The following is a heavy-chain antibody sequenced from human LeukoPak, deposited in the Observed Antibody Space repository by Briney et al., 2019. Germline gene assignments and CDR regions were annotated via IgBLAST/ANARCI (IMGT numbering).Heavy chain of an antibody. J-gene: IGHJ6*03. V-gene: IGHV3-30*02. Sequence: PGGSLRLSCAASGFTFSSYGMHWVRQAPGKGLEWVAFIRYDGSNKYYADSVKGRFTISRDNSKNTLYLQMNSLRAEDTAVYYCAKAVENTYYYYYYMDVWGKGTTVTISS. CDR3: AKAVENTYYYYYYMDV. CDR2: IRYDGSNK. D-gene: IGHD6-19*01. CDR1: GFTFSSYG.